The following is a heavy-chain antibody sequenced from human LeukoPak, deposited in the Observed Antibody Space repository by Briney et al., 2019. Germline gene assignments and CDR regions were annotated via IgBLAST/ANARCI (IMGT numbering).Heavy chain of an antibody. CDR2: INHSGST. J-gene: IGHJ3*02. CDR3: ARDFSDWMGAFDI. Sequence: SGTLSLTCAVYGGSFSGYYWSWIRQPPGKGLEWIGEINHSGSTNYNPSLKSRVTISVDTSKNQFSLKLSSVTAADTAVYYCARDFSDWMGAFDIRGQGTMVTVSS. V-gene: IGHV4-34*01. CDR1: GGSFSGYY. D-gene: IGHD3-3*01.